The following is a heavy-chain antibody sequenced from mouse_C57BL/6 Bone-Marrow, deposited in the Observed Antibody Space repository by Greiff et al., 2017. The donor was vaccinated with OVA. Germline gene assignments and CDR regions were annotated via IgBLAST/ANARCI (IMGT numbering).Heavy chain of an antibody. Sequence: EVQLQESGGGLVKPGGSLKLSCAASGFTFSSYAMSWVRQTPEQRLEWVATISDGGSYTYYPDNVKGRFTISRDNAKNNLYLQMSHLKSEDTAMYYCARAPYYYGSSAWFAYWGQGTLVTVSA. D-gene: IGHD1-1*01. J-gene: IGHJ3*01. CDR3: ARAPYYYGSSAWFAY. CDR2: ISDGGSYT. V-gene: IGHV5-4*01. CDR1: GFTFSSYA.